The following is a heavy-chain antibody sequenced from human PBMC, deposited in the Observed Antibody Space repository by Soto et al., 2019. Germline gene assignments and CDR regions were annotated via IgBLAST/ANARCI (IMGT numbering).Heavy chain of an antibody. J-gene: IGHJ4*02. V-gene: IGHV3-53*01. D-gene: IGHD6-25*01. CDR2: IYSGGYT. Sequence: EVQLVESGGGLIQPGGSLRLSCAVSGFTVSNNYMSWVRQAPGKGLEGVSVIYSGGYTAYGDSVKGRFTISRDNSKNTIHLKRNRRRAHGPGFYYGATQRGGGGYWGQGTLVTVSS. CDR1: GFTVSNNY. CDR3: ATQRGGGGY.